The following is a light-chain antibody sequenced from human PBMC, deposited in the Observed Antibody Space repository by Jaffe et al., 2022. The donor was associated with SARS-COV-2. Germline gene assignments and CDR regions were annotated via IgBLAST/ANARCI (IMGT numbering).Light chain of an antibody. CDR1: QSVSSSY. V-gene: IGKV3-20*01. J-gene: IGKJ2*01. Sequence: EIVLTQSPGTLSLSPGERATLSCRASQSVSSSYLAWYQQKPGQAPRLLIYDTSSRGSGIPDRFSGSGSGTDFTLTISRLEPEDFAVYYCQHYVSSARTFGQGTKLEIK. CDR2: DTS. CDR3: QHYVSSART.